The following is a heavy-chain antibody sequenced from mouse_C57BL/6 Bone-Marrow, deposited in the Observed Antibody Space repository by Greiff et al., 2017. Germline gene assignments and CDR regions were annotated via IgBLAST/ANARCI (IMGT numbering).Heavy chain of an antibody. J-gene: IGHJ2*01. V-gene: IGHV14-2*01. CDR2: IDPEDGET. Sequence: VQLQQSGAELVKPGASVKLSCTASGFNIKDYYIHWVKQRTEQGLEWIGRIDPEDGETKYAPKFQDKATITADTSSNTAYLQLRMLTSEDTAVYYCTSCLMYQGTNYWCQGTTLIVTA. CDR3: TSCLMYQGTNY. CDR1: GFNIKDYY. D-gene: IGHD2-14*01.